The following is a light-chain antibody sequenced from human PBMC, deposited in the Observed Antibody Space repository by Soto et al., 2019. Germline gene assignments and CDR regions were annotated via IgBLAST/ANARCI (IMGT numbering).Light chain of an antibody. Sequence: DIQMTQLPSSMSASVGDRVTITCRASQGISRWLAWYHQKPGKAPNLLIYSASTLHSGVPSRFSGSGSGTDFTLTISSLQPEDFGTYYVQQANSFHLTFGPGTKVNMK. CDR3: QQANSFHLT. CDR2: SAS. V-gene: IGKV1-12*01. CDR1: QGISRW. J-gene: IGKJ3*01.